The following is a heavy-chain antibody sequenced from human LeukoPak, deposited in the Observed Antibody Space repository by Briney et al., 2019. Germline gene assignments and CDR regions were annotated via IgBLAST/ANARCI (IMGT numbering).Heavy chain of an antibody. Sequence: PGGSLRLSCAASGFTFSDYYMSWVRQAPGKGLEWVAVIFYDGSKTYYADSVKGRFTIPRDNSSSTLYLQMNSLRTEDTAVYYCAKVGVSSSWNYYYYGMDVWGHGTTVTVSS. CDR1: GFTFSDYY. J-gene: IGHJ6*02. V-gene: IGHV3-30*18. CDR3: AKVGVSSSWNYYYYGMDV. D-gene: IGHD6-13*01. CDR2: IFYDGSKT.